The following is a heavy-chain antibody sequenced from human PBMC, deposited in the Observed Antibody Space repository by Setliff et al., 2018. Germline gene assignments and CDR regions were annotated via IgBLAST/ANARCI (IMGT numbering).Heavy chain of an antibody. J-gene: IGHJ4*02. CDR2: IIPILGIA. D-gene: IGHD5-12*01. Sequence: SVKVSCKASGGTFSSYAISWVRQAPGQGLEWMGGIIPILGIANYAQKFQGRVTITADKSTSTAYMELSSLRSEDTAVYYCARVRKGYSGYDFGDYWGQGTLVTVSS. V-gene: IGHV1-69*10. CDR1: GGTFSSYA. CDR3: ARVRKGYSGYDFGDY.